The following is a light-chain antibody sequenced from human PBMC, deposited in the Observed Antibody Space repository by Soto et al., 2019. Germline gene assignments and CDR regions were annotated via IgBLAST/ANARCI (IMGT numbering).Light chain of an antibody. CDR2: EVS. Sequence: QSALTQPPSASGSPGQSVTISCTGTSSDVGSYNYVSWYQQHPGKAPKVMIYEVSKRPSGVPDRFSGSKSGNTASLTVSGLQAEDEADYYCSSYAGSNIVLFGGGTKLTVL. CDR3: SSYAGSNIVL. J-gene: IGLJ2*01. V-gene: IGLV2-8*01. CDR1: SSDVGSYNY.